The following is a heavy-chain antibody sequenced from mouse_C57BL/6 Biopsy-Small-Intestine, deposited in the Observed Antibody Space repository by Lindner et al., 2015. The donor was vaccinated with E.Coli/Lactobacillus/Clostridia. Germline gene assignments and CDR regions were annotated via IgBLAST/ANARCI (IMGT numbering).Heavy chain of an antibody. J-gene: IGHJ2*01. Sequence: LQESGAELARPGASVKLSCKASGYTLTSYGISWVKQRTGQGLEWIGEIYPRSGNTYYNEKFKGKATLTADKSSSTAYMELRSLTSEDSAVYFCARGDYGSSHYWGQGTTLTVSS. V-gene: IGHV1-81*01. CDR3: ARGDYGSSHY. CDR2: IYPRSGNT. D-gene: IGHD1-1*01. CDR1: GYTLTSYG.